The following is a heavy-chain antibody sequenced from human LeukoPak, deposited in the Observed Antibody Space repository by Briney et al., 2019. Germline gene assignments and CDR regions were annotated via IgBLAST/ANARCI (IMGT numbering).Heavy chain of an antibody. J-gene: IGHJ4*02. CDR2: INPYNGNT. CDR3: ARERSGWFFSN. V-gene: IGHV1-18*01. D-gene: IGHD6-19*01. Sequence: ASVTVSFKASGYSFTSYGITWVRQAPGQGLEGMGWINPYNGNTNYAQKLQGRVTMTIDTSTSTAYMDLRSLRSDDTAVYYCARERSGWFFSNWGQGTLVTVSS. CDR1: GYSFTSYG.